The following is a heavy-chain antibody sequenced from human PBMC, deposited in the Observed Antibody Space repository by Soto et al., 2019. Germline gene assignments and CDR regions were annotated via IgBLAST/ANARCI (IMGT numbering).Heavy chain of an antibody. J-gene: IGHJ5*02. CDR1: GGSISSGDSY. D-gene: IGHD5-12*01. CDR3: ARGYSGYDH. CDR2: IYYSGST. V-gene: IGHV4-30-4*01. Sequence: QVQLQESGPGLVKPSQTLSLTCTVSGGSISSGDSYWSWIRQTPGKGLEGIGYIYYSGSTYYNPSLKRRVTISVDTSKNQFSLKLSSVTAADTAVYYCARGYSGYDHLGQGTLVTVSS.